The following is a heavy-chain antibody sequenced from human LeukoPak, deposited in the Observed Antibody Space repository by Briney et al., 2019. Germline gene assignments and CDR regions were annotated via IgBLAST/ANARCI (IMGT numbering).Heavy chain of an antibody. Sequence: GGSLRLSCAASGFTFSDYSMNWVRQAPGKGLEWVSYISSSSGTIYYADSVKGRFTISRDNSKNTLYLQMNSLRAEDTAVYYCAKEIVVISVQGSAFDIWGQGTVVTVSS. V-gene: IGHV3-48*01. CDR1: GFTFSDYS. D-gene: IGHD2-2*01. J-gene: IGHJ3*02. CDR3: AKEIVVISVQGSAFDI. CDR2: ISSSSGTI.